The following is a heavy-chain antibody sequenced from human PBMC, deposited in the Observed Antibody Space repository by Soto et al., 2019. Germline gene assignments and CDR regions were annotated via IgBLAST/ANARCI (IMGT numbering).Heavy chain of an antibody. Sequence: QVQLQESGPGLVKPSGTLSLTCAVSGGSISSSNWWSWVRQPPGKGLEWIGEIYHSGSTNYNPSLKSRVTISVDKSKNQFSLKLSSVTAADTAVYYCARDRSMVYRSSSMNWFDPWGQGTLVTVSS. CDR3: ARDRSMVYRSSSMNWFDP. CDR1: GGSISSSNW. D-gene: IGHD6-6*01. J-gene: IGHJ5*02. V-gene: IGHV4-4*02. CDR2: IYHSGST.